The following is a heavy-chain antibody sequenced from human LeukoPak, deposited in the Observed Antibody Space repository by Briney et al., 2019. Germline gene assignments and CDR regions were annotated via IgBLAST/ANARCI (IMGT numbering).Heavy chain of an antibody. V-gene: IGHV2-5*01. CDR3: VHTGWHDIRVPDY. Sequence: SGPTVVNPTQTLTLTCTFSGFSLRTCGGGGGWTRHPPGKPLEGRALIFWNDDKRYSPSLKSRLTITKDTSTNQVVLTMTNMDPVDTATYFCVHTGWHDIRVPDYWGQGTLVTVSS. D-gene: IGHD3-9*01. CDR1: GFSLRTCGGG. J-gene: IGHJ4*02. CDR2: IFWNDDK.